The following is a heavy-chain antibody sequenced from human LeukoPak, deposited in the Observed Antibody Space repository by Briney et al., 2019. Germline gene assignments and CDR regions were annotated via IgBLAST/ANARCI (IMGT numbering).Heavy chain of an antibody. J-gene: IGHJ4*02. Sequence: SETLSLTCTVSGGSISSYYWSWIRQPAGKGLEWIGRIYTSGSTNYNPSLKSRVTMSVDTSKNQFSLKLSSVTAADTAVYYCARGTSDFWSRYYFDYWGQGTLVTVSP. D-gene: IGHD3-3*01. CDR1: GGSISSYY. CDR2: IYTSGST. CDR3: ARGTSDFWSRYYFDY. V-gene: IGHV4-4*07.